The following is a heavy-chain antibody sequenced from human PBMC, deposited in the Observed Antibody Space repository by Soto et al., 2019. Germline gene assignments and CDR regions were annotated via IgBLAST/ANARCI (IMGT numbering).Heavy chain of an antibody. J-gene: IGHJ4*02. D-gene: IGHD6-6*01. CDR2: INWNGGST. CDR1: GFTFGDYG. CDR3: ASNPMGEQLGDY. Sequence: GGSLRLSCVASGFTFGDYGMSWVRQAPGKGLEWVSGINWNGGSTGYADSVKGRFTISRDNAKNSLYLQMNSLRAEDTALYYCASNPMGEQLGDYWGQGTLVTVSS. V-gene: IGHV3-20*04.